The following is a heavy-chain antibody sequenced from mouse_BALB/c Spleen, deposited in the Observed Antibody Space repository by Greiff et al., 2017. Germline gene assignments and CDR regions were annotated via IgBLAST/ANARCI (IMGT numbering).Heavy chain of an antibody. V-gene: IGHV5-6-4*01. CDR1: GFTFSSYT. J-gene: IGHJ4*01. CDR3: TRGGYDYGGSYYAMDY. Sequence: EVKLVESGGGLVKPGGSLKLSCAASGFTFSSYTMSWVRQTPEKRLEWVATISSGGSYTYYPDSVKGRFTISRDNAKNTLYLQMSSLKSEDTAMYYCTRGGYDYGGSYYAMDYWGQGTSVTVSS. CDR2: ISSGGSYT. D-gene: IGHD2-4*01.